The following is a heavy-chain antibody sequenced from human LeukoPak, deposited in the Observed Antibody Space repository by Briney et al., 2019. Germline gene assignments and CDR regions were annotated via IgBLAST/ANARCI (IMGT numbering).Heavy chain of an antibody. V-gene: IGHV3-23*01. CDR2: ISGSDGST. Sequence: PGGSLRLSCAASGFSVSDYWMTWVRQAPGKGLEWVSAISGSDGSTYYADSVKGRFTISRDNSKNTLYLQMNSLRAEDTAVYYCAKEWLGSSGWSSNFDYWGQGTLVTVSS. D-gene: IGHD6-19*01. CDR1: GFSVSDYW. CDR3: AKEWLGSSGWSSNFDY. J-gene: IGHJ4*02.